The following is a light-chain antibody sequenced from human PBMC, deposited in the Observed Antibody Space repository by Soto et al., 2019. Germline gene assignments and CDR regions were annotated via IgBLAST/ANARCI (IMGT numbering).Light chain of an antibody. J-gene: IGLJ1*01. CDR2: DVS. CDR3: RSYTSSSYV. Sequence: QSALTQPASVSGSPGQSITISCTGTSSDVGGYNYVSWYQQHPGKAPKLMIYDVSNRPSGVSNRFSGSKSGNTASLTISGLQAEDEADYYCRSYTSSSYVFGTGTTLTVL. CDR1: SSDVGGYNY. V-gene: IGLV2-14*01.